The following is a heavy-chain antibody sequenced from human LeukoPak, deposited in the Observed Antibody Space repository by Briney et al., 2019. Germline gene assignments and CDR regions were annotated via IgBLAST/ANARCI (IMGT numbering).Heavy chain of an antibody. Sequence: SVKVSCKASGGTFSSYAISWVRQAPGQGLEWMARIIPIFGIANYAQKFQGRVTITADKSTSTAYMELSSLRSGDTAVYYCAREVSELLFDYWGQGTLVTVSS. CDR3: AREVSELLFDY. J-gene: IGHJ4*02. CDR1: GGTFSSYA. D-gene: IGHD2-15*01. CDR2: IIPIFGIA. V-gene: IGHV1-69*04.